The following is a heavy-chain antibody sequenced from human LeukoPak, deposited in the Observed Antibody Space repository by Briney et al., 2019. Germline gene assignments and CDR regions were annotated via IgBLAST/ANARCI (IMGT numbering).Heavy chain of an antibody. J-gene: IGHJ6*03. CDR1: GGSISSGSHY. CDR2: IYASGST. Sequence: SQTLSLTCTVSGGSISSGSHYWSWIRQPAGKGLEWIGRIYASGSTSYNPSLKSRVTISVDTSKNQFSLKLSSVTAADTAVYYCARSDYSTMDVWGKGTTVTVSS. V-gene: IGHV4-61*02. CDR3: ARSDYSTMDV.